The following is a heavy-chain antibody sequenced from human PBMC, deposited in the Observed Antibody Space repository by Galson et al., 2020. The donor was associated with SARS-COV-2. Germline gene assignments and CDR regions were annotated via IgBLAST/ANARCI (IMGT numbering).Heavy chain of an antibody. J-gene: IGHJ3*02. CDR3: AREIIPPSYYYDSSGYPEVRAFGI. Sequence: QLGESLKISCAASGFTFSSYWMSWVRQAPGKGLEWVANIKQDGSEKYYVDSVKGRFTISRDNAKNSLYLQMNSLRAEDTAVYYCAREIIPPSYYYDSSGYPEVRAFGIWGQGTMVTVSS. CDR2: IKQDGSEK. V-gene: IGHV3-7*04. D-gene: IGHD3-22*01. CDR1: GFTFSSYW.